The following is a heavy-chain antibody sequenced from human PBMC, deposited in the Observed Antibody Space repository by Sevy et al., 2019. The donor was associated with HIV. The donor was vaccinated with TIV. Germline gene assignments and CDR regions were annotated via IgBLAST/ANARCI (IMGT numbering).Heavy chain of an antibody. V-gene: IGHV3-7*01. Sequence: QLGGSLRLSCAASGFTFSSYWMSWVRQAPGKGLEWVANIKQDGSEKYYVDSVKGRFTISRDNAKNSLYLQMNSLRAEDTAVYYCATSGWQNDFDYWGQGTLVTVSS. CDR3: ATSGWQNDFDY. D-gene: IGHD6-19*01. CDR2: IKQDGSEK. J-gene: IGHJ4*02. CDR1: GFTFSSYW.